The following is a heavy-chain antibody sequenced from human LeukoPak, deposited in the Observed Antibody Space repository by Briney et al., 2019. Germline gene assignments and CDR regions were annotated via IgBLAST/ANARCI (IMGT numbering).Heavy chain of an antibody. CDR3: ATGGGYRFAY. J-gene: IGHJ4*02. Sequence: ASVKVSCKASGYSITDYAILWVRQAPGQGLEWMGWINTNTEKSTYAPGFTGRYVFSLDSSVNTAYLQISSLKAEDTALYYCATGGGYRFAYWGQGTLVTVSS. V-gene: IGHV7-4-1*02. D-gene: IGHD6-25*01. CDR1: GYSITDYA. CDR2: INTNTEKS.